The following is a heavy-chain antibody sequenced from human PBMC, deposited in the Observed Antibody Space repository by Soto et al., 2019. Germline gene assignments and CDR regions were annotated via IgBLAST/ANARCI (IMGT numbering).Heavy chain of an antibody. CDR2: INHSGST. J-gene: IGHJ4*02. D-gene: IGHD2-2*02. CDR1: GGSFSGYY. CDR3: ARGRSVVVPAAKPYSSSSAHFDY. V-gene: IGHV4-34*01. Sequence: PSETLSLTCAVYGGSFSGYYWSWIRPPPGKGLEWIGEINHSGSTNYNPSLKSRVTISVDTSKNQFSLKLNSLTDADTAVYYCARGRSVVVPAAKPYSSSSAHFDYWGQGTLVTVSS.